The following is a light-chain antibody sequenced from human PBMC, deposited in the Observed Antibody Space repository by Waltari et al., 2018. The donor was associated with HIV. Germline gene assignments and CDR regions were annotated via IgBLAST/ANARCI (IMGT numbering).Light chain of an antibody. CDR3: QSYDSTLSAWV. Sequence: QSVLRPPPSVSGAPGQRVTISCTGSRSNIGAGYEVHWYQQLPGAAPKLLIFGYSDRPSGVPDRFSGSKSGASASLAISGLQAEDEAYYCCQSYDSTLSAWVFGGGTKLTVL. CDR1: RSNIGAGYE. V-gene: IGLV1-40*01. J-gene: IGLJ3*02. CDR2: GYS.